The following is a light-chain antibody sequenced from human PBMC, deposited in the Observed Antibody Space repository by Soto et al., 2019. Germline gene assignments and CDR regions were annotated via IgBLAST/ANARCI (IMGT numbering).Light chain of an antibody. CDR1: SRDVGGYSY. Sequence: QAVLTEPASVSGSPGQSITISCTGSSRDVGGYSYVSWYQQHPGKAPKLMIYDVTNRPSGVSNRFSGSKSGNTASLTISGLQAEDEADYYCSSYTSSNTLYVFGTGTKVTVL. CDR2: DVT. J-gene: IGLJ1*01. V-gene: IGLV2-14*01. CDR3: SSYTSSNTLYV.